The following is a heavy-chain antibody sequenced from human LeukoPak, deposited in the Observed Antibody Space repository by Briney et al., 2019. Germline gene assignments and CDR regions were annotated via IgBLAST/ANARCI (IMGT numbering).Heavy chain of an antibody. CDR3: ARQRDGYNIFDN. CDR1: GGSISSYY. D-gene: IGHD5-24*01. Sequence: SETLSLTCTVSGGSISSYYWNWIRQPPGKGLEWIGYIYYSGSTTYSPSLKSRVTMSVDTSKNQFSLKLRSVTAADTAVYHCARQRDGYNIFDNWGQGTLVTVSS. V-gene: IGHV4-59*08. CDR2: IYYSGST. J-gene: IGHJ4*02.